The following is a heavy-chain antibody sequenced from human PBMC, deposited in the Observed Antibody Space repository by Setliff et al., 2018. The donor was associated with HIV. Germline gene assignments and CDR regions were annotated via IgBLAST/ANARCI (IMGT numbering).Heavy chain of an antibody. CDR1: GDSISDNDFY. Sequence: SETLSLTCSLSGDSISDNDFYWGWLRQPPGKGLEGIGSIYYSGSTYYNPSLKSRVSITVDTSENQFSLNLHSVTAADTALYYCAGGPYHFWSGYYEGGYGMDVWGQGTTVTV. D-gene: IGHD3-3*01. J-gene: IGHJ6*02. CDR2: IYYSGST. CDR3: AGGPYHFWSGYYEGGYGMDV. V-gene: IGHV4-39*01.